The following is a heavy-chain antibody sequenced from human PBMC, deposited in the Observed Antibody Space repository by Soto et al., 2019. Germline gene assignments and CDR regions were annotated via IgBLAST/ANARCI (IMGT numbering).Heavy chain of an antibody. CDR3: ARVRREPYRVDV. D-gene: IGHD3-16*02. J-gene: IGHJ6*01. V-gene: IGHV1-2*02. CDR2: INPISGDT. CDR1: GYTFTDHF. Sequence: AASVKVSCKTSGYTFTDHFIHWVRQAPGQGLEWMGWINPISGDTSYAQKFQYRVAMTRDTSINTVYMDLKRLISGDTGIYYCARVRREPYRVDVWGQGTTVTVSS.